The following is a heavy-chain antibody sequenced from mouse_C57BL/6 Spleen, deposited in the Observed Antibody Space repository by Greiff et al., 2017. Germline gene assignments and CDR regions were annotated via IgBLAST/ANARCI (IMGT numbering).Heavy chain of an antibody. V-gene: IGHV1-74*01. Sequence: QVQLQQPGAELVKPGASVKVSCKASGYTFTSYWMHWVKQRPGQGLEWIGRIHPSDSDTNYNQKFKGKATLTVDKSSSTAYMQLSSLTSEDSAVYYCAMALLWLRRRVAGFAYWGQGTLVTVAA. CDR1: GYTFTSYW. CDR3: AMALLWLRRRVAGFAY. CDR2: IHPSDSDT. J-gene: IGHJ3*01. D-gene: IGHD2-2*01.